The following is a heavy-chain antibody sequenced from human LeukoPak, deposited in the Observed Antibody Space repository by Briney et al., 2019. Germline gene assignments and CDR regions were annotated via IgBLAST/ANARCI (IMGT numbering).Heavy chain of an antibody. CDR2: INHSGST. CDR3: ARSSGWYRIFDY. J-gene: IGHJ4*02. D-gene: IGHD6-19*01. V-gene: IGHV4-34*01. CDR1: GGSFSGYY. Sequence: SETLSLTCAVYGGSFSGYYWSWIRQPPGKGLEWIGEINHSGSTNYNPSLKSRVTISVDTSKNRFSLKLSSVTAADTAVYYCARSSGWYRIFDYWGQGTLVTVSS.